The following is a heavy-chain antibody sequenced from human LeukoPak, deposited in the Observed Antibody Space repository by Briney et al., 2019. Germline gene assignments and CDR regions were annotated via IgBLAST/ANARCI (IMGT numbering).Heavy chain of an antibody. CDR2: IIPIFGTA. CDR1: GGTFSSYA. D-gene: IGHD2-2*03. V-gene: IGHV1-69*05. CDR3: ASGYCSSTSCSTRYYYYMDV. Sequence: SVKVSCKASGGTFSSYAISWVRQAPGQGLEWMGGIIPIFGTANYAQKFQGRVTITTDESTSTAYMELSSLRSEDTAVYYCASGYCSSTSCSTRYYYYMDVWGKGTTVTVSS. J-gene: IGHJ6*03.